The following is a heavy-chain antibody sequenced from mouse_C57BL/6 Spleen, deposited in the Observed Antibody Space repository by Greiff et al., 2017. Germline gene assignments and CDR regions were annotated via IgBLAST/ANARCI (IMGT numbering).Heavy chain of an antibody. J-gene: IGHJ2*01. CDR2: INPSTGGT. V-gene: IGHV1-42*01. Sequence: VQLKESGPELVKPGASVKISCKASGYSFTGYYMNWVKQSPEKSLEWIGEINPSTGGTTYNQKFKAKATLTVDKSSSTAYMQLKSLTSEDSAVYYCARLDLDYWGQGTTLTVSS. CDR3: ARLDLDY. CDR1: GYSFTGYY.